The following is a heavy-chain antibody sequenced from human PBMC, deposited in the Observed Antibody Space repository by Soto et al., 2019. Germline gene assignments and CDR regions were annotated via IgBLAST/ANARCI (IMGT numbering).Heavy chain of an antibody. CDR2: ISGSGGST. Sequence: EVQLLESGGGLVQPGGSLRLSCAASGFTFSSYAMSWVRQAPGKGLEWVSAISGSGGSTYYADSVKGRFTISRDNSKNTLYLQMNSLRAEDTAVYYCAKGIDFWSGYYRGYFDYWGQGTLVTVSS. V-gene: IGHV3-23*01. J-gene: IGHJ4*02. D-gene: IGHD3-3*01. CDR1: GFTFSSYA. CDR3: AKGIDFWSGYYRGYFDY.